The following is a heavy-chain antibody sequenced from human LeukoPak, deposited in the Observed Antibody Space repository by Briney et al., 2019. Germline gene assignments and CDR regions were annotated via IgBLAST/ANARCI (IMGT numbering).Heavy chain of an antibody. CDR3: ARGWSSGWYVY. CDR1: GGSFSGYY. Sequence: PSETPSLTCAVYGGSFSGYYWSWIRQPPGKGLEWIGEINHSGSTNYNPSLKSRVTISVDTSKNQFSLKLSSVTAADTAVYYCARGWSSGWYVYWGQGTLVTVSS. V-gene: IGHV4-34*01. CDR2: INHSGST. J-gene: IGHJ4*02. D-gene: IGHD6-13*01.